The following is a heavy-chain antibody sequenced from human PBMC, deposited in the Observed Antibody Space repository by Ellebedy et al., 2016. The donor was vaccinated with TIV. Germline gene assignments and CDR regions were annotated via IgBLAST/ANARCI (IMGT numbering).Heavy chain of an antibody. CDR1: GFTFSDYY. Sequence: GGSLRLSCAASGFTFSDYYMIWIRQAPGKGLEWVSYISNSGSTIYYADSVKGRFTISRDNAKNSLSLLMNSLRAEGTAVYYCARDTRFIDHQHNWFDPWGQGTLVTVSS. CDR2: ISNSGSTI. J-gene: IGHJ5*02. CDR3: ARDTRFIDHQHNWFDP. V-gene: IGHV3-11*01. D-gene: IGHD2-2*01.